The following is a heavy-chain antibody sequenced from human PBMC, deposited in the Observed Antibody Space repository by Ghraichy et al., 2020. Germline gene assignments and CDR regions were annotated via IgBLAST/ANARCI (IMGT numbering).Heavy chain of an antibody. CDR2: ISSVSDAT. CDR3: ARDRTEPNLDY. CDR1: GFSFGGYS. J-gene: IGHJ4*02. V-gene: IGHV3-48*02. D-gene: IGHD1-14*01. Sequence: GESLNISCAASGFSFGGYSMNWVRQAPGKGLEWLSYISSVSDATRYADSVKGRFTISRDNAKNSLYLQMNSLREEDTAVYYCARDRTEPNLDYWGQGTLVAVSS.